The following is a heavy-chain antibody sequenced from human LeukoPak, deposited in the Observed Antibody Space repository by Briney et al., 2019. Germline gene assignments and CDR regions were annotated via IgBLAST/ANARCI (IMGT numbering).Heavy chain of an antibody. CDR2: ISSSSSTI. CDR1: GFTFSSYS. CDR3: ARESVVPYDAFDI. Sequence: PGGSLRLSCAASGFTFSSYSMNWVRQAPGKGLEWVSYISSSSSTIYYADSVKGRFTISRDNAKNSLYLQMNSLRAEDTAVYYCARESVVPYDAFDIWGQGTMVTVSS. D-gene: IGHD2-15*01. J-gene: IGHJ3*02. V-gene: IGHV3-48*01.